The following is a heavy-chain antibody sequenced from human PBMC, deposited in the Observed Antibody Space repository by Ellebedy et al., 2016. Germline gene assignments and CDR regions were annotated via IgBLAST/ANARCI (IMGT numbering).Heavy chain of an antibody. D-gene: IGHD3/OR15-3a*01. CDR1: GFTFSNYA. CDR2: MWGSGSRI. V-gene: IGHV3-23*01. Sequence: GESLKISCAASGFTFSNYAMTWVRQAPGKGLEWVSHMWGSGSRIYYVDSVKGRFTISRDTSKNTVSLQMYSLRPDDTALYYCARGESFDFWGQGTLVTVSS. J-gene: IGHJ4*02. CDR3: ARGESFDF.